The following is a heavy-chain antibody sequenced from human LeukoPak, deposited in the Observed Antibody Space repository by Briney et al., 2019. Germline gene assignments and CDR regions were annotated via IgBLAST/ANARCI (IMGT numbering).Heavy chain of an antibody. J-gene: IGHJ6*02. D-gene: IGHD3-10*01. CDR2: ISYDGNDE. CDR1: GFPFSSYV. Sequence: GGPLRLSCAASGFPFSSYVIPWVRQAPGKGLEWVSMISYDGNDEYYADSVKGRFTISRDNSKNMLYLQMNSLRAEDTAVYYCTKDQYGSGSYFTGMDVWGQGTTVTVSS. CDR3: TKDQYGSGSYFTGMDV. V-gene: IGHV3-30*18.